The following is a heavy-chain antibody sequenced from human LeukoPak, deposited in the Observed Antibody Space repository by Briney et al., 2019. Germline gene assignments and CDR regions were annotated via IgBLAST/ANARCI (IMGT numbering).Heavy chain of an antibody. CDR2: INHSGST. Sequence: SETLSLTCAVYGGSFSGYYWSWIRQPPGKGLEWIGEINHSGSTNYNPSLKSRVTISVDTSKNQFSLKLSTVTAADTAVYYCARGRGGPYWGQGTLVTVSS. CDR3: ARGRGGPY. J-gene: IGHJ4*02. D-gene: IGHD3-16*01. CDR1: GGSFSGYY. V-gene: IGHV4-34*01.